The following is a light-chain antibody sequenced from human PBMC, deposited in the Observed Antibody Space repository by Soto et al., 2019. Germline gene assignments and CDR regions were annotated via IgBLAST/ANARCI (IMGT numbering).Light chain of an antibody. CDR3: AAWDDSLNARYV. V-gene: IGLV1-44*01. CDR2: SNS. J-gene: IGLJ1*01. CDR1: SSNIATKS. Sequence: QSVLTQPPSASGTPGQRVTISCSGSSSNIATKSVNWYQQLPGTAPKLLIYSNSQRSSGVPDRFSGSESGTSASLAIRGLQSEDEADYDCAAWDDSLNARYVFGTGTKLTVL.